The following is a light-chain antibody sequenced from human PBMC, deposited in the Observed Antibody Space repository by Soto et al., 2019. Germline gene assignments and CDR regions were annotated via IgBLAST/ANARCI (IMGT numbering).Light chain of an antibody. Sequence: GARATLSCRSSQSFRGLLAWYQQKPGQGPRLPIYGVSSRAAGIPDRFSGSGSETDFTLTINRLEPEDFAVYYCQQYHNTPITFGQGTRLEI. CDR3: QQYHNTPIT. J-gene: IGKJ5*01. CDR2: GVS. CDR1: QSFRGL. V-gene: IGKV3-20*01.